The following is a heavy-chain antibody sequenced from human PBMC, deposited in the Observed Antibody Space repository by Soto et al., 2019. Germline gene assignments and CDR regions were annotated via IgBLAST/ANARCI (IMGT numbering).Heavy chain of an antibody. Sequence: PGESLKISCKGSGYSFTSYWISWVRQMPGKGLEWMGRIDPSDSYTNYSPSFQGHVTISADKSISTAYLQWSSLKASDTAMYYCARRGGYNNYYYYGMDVWGQGTTVTV. J-gene: IGHJ6*02. CDR2: IDPSDSYT. CDR3: ARRGGYNNYYYYGMDV. V-gene: IGHV5-10-1*01. CDR1: GYSFTSYW. D-gene: IGHD5-12*01.